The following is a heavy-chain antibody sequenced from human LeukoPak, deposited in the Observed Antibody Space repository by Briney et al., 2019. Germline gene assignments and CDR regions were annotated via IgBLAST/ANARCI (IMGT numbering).Heavy chain of an antibody. CDR2: VDHTGST. V-gene: IGHV4-59*07. D-gene: IGHD4-11*01. J-gene: IGHJ6*03. Sequence: SDTLSLTCTVSDDPITMYYWTWIRHPPGKGLEWIGYVDHTGSTKFNPSLNGRVSISRDTSNNFFSLRLRSVTAADTAVYFCARGRVSSSTWYSTYYYFFYMDFWGKGTTVTVSS. CDR1: DDPITMYY. CDR3: ARGRVSSSTWYSTYYYFFYMDF.